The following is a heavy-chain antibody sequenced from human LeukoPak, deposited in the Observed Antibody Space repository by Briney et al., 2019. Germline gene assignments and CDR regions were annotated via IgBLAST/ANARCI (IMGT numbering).Heavy chain of an antibody. CDR1: GGSFSGYY. V-gene: IGHV4-34*01. Sequence: PSETLSLTCAVYGGSFSGYYWSWIRQPPGKGLEWIGEINHSGSTNYNPSLKSRVTISVDTSKNQFSLKLSSVTAADTAVYYCARGLIIAAAGSNYFDYWGQGTLVTVSS. J-gene: IGHJ4*02. CDR3: ARGLIIAAAGSNYFDY. CDR2: INHSGST. D-gene: IGHD6-13*01.